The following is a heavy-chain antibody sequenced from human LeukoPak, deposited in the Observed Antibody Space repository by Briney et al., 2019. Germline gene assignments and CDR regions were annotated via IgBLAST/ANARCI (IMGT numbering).Heavy chain of an antibody. Sequence: QPGGSLSLLCAASGFIFRSYAMMWVRQAPGRGLEWVAGTSFDGGKNYYIDSVKGRFTISRDNSKNTLYLQMSILRAEDTVVYYCARALTVFRGVPNLDFWGQGALVSVSS. D-gene: IGHD3-10*01. CDR3: ARALTVFRGVPNLDF. V-gene: IGHV3-30*04. J-gene: IGHJ4*02. CDR1: GFIFRSYA. CDR2: TSFDGGKN.